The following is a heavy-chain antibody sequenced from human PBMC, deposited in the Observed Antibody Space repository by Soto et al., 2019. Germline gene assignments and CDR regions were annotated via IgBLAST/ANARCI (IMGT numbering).Heavy chain of an antibody. CDR2: ISYDGNNK. CDR3: AKDWGYYGSGSSYFDY. CDR1: GFTFSNYG. Sequence: GGSLRLSCAASGFTFSNYGIHWVRQAPGKGLEWVAVISYDGNNKYYADSVKGRFTISRDNSKNTLYLQMNSLRAEDTAVYYCAKDWGYYGSGSSYFDYWVQGTLVTVSS. V-gene: IGHV3-30*18. D-gene: IGHD3-10*01. J-gene: IGHJ4*02.